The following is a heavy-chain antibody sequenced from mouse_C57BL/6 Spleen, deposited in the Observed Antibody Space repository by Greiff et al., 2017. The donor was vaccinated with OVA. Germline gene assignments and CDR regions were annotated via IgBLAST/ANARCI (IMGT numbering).Heavy chain of an antibody. CDR2: ISSGSSTI. J-gene: IGHJ3*01. D-gene: IGHD2-5*01. CDR3: ARPDYSNSWFAY. V-gene: IGHV5-17*01. CDR1: GFTFSDYG. Sequence: EVKLMESGGGLVKPGGSLKLSCAASGFTFSDYGMHWVRQAPEKGLEWVAYISSGSSTIYYADTVKGRFTISRDNAKNTLFLQMTSLRSEDTAMYYCARPDYSNSWFAYWGQGTLVTVSA.